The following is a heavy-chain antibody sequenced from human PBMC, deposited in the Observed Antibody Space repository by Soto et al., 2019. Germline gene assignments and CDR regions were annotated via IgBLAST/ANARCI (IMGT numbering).Heavy chain of an antibody. J-gene: IGHJ6*02. D-gene: IGHD6-6*01. CDR1: VGSISSGDYY. CDR2: IYYSGST. CDR3: ASYRPLPYYYGMDV. V-gene: IGHV4-30-4*01. Sequence: SETLCLTCTVSVGSISSGDYYWSWIRQPPGKGLEWIGYIYYSGSTYYNPSLKSRVTISLDTSKNQFSLKLSSVTAADTAVYYRASYRPLPYYYGMDVWGQGTTVTGSS.